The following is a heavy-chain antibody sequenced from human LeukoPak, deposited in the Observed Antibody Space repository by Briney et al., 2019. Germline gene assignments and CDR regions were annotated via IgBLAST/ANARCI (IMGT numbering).Heavy chain of an antibody. CDR3: ARGTPTTRDFDS. Sequence: ASVKVSCKASGYTFTSYAMHWVRQAPGQRLEWMGWINAGNGNTKYSQEFQGRVTITRDTSASTAYMELSSLRSEDMAVYYCARGTPTTRDFDSWGQGTLVTVSS. CDR1: GYTFTSYA. CDR2: INAGNGNT. V-gene: IGHV1-3*03. D-gene: IGHD4-11*01. J-gene: IGHJ4*02.